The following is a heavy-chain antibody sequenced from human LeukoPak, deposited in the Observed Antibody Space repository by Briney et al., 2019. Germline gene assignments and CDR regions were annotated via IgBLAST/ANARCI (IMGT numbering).Heavy chain of an antibody. CDR3: AHMDAVDIVATIRNWFDP. J-gene: IGHJ5*02. CDR1: EFSLSTSGVG. CDR2: IYWNDDK. Sequence: SGPTLVNPTQTLTLTCTFSEFSLSTSGVGVGWIRQPPGKALEWLALIYWNDDKRYSPSLKSRLTITMDTSKNQVVLTMTNMDPVDTATYYCAHMDAVDIVATIRNWFDPWGQGTLVTVSS. V-gene: IGHV2-5*01. D-gene: IGHD5-12*01.